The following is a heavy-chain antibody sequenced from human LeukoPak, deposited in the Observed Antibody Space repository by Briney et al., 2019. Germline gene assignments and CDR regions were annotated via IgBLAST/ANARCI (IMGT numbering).Heavy chain of an antibody. V-gene: IGHV3-53*01. Sequence: PGGSLRLSCAASGFTVSSNYRSWVRQAPGKGLEWVAVIYSGGSTYYADSVKGRFTISRDNSKNTLSLQMNSLRAEDTAVYYCAREERSSDWYFDLWGRGTPVTAAS. CDR3: AREERSSDWYFDL. D-gene: IGHD3-10*01. J-gene: IGHJ2*01. CDR2: IYSGGST. CDR1: GFTVSSNY.